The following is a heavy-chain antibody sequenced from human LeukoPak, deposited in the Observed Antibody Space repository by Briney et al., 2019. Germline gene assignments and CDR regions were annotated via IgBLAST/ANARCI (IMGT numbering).Heavy chain of an antibody. D-gene: IGHD2-21*01. CDR3: ARGRWCHDY. CDR1: GFTVSSIY. V-gene: IGHV3-53*01. Sequence: QSGGSLRLSCAASGFTVSSIYMSWVRRAPGKGLEWVSVIYSGGSTYYADSVKGRFTISRDNSKNTLYLQMNSLRAEDTSVYYCARGRWCHDYWGQEPLATVSS. J-gene: IGHJ4*02. CDR2: IYSGGST.